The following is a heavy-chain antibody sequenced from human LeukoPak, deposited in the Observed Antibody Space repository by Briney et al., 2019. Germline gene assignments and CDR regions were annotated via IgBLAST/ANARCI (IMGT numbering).Heavy chain of an antibody. CDR1: GFTFDDYA. J-gene: IGHJ2*01. CDR3: AKDYCGGDCYSGWYFDL. CDR2: ISYNSDTI. D-gene: IGHD2-21*02. V-gene: IGHV3-9*01. Sequence: GRSLRLSCAASGFTFDDYAMHWVRHAPGKGLEWVSGISYNSDTIAYADSVKGRFTISRDDANNSLYLQMNSLRAEDTALYYCAKDYCGGDCYSGWYFDLWGRGTLVTVSS.